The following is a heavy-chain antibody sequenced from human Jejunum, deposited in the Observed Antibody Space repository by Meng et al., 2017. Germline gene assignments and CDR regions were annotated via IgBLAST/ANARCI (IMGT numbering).Heavy chain of an antibody. CDR3: AQSDYFHY. V-gene: IGHV3-30*03. J-gene: IGHJ4*02. CDR1: GFIFNNYG. CDR2: ISHDGTSQ. Sequence: QVQLVESGGGVVQPGRSLRLSCAASGFIFNNYGLHWVRQAPGKGLEWVATISHDGTSQYHADSVEGRFSISRDKSTNTLYLQMDSLRAEDTAVYYCAQSDYFHYWGQGALVTVSS.